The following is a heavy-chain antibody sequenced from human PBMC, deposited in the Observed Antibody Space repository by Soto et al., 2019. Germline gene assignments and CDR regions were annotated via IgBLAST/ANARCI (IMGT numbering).Heavy chain of an antibody. V-gene: IGHV4-59*01. CDR3: ARDRISSYYDSSGYYGQFDY. CDR1: GGSISSYY. CDR2: IYYSGST. D-gene: IGHD3-22*01. Sequence: SETLSLTCTVSGGSISSYYWSWIRQPPGKGLEWIGYIYYSGSTNYNPSLKSRVTISVDTSKNQFPLKLSSVTAADTAVYYCARDRISSYYDSSGYYGQFDYWGQGTLVTVSS. J-gene: IGHJ4*02.